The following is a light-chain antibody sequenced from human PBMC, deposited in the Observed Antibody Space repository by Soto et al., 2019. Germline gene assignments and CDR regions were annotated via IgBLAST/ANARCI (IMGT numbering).Light chain of an antibody. CDR1: QGISTY. Sequence: LSSSVGDRITITYRVSQGISTYLNCYRHKPGEVPNLLIYRVFNLQSGLPSRFSGSGSGTDFTLTIDILQSEDFAVHHCQQYHTWPTISCARGTRLEIK. CDR2: RVF. V-gene: IGKV1-27*01. J-gene: IGKJ5*01. CDR3: QQYHTWPTIS.